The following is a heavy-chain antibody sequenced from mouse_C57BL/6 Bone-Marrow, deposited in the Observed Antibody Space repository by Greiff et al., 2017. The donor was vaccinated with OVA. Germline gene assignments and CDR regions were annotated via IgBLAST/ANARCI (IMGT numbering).Heavy chain of an antibody. J-gene: IGHJ2*01. CDR2: IDPSDSET. Sequence: QVQLQQPGAELVRPGSSVKLSCKASGYTFTSYWMHWVKQRPIQGLEWIGNIDPSDSETHYNQKFKDKATLTVDKSSSTAYMQLGSLTSEDSAVYYCARDYYYGSSYDFDYWGQGTTLTVSS. D-gene: IGHD1-1*01. CDR1: GYTFTSYW. V-gene: IGHV1-52*01. CDR3: ARDYYYGSSYDFDY.